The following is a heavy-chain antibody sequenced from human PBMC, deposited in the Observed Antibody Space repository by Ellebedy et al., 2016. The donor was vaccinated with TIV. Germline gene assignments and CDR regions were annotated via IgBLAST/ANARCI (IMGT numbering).Heavy chain of an antibody. CDR1: EFTFTSYA. CDR3: ARAEQWLNYYYYYMDV. Sequence: GESLKISCAASEFTFTSYAMHWVRQAPGKGLEWVAVISYDGRNKHYADSVKGRFTISRDNSKNTLDLQMNSLRAEDTAVYYCARAEQWLNYYYYYMDVWGKGTTVTVSS. V-gene: IGHV3-30*04. J-gene: IGHJ6*03. CDR2: ISYDGRNK. D-gene: IGHD6-19*01.